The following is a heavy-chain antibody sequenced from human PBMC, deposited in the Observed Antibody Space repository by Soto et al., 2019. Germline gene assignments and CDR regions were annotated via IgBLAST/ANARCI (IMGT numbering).Heavy chain of an antibody. V-gene: IGHV1-69*12. Sequence: QVQLVQSGAEVKKPGSSVKVSCKASGGTFSSYAISWVRQAPGQGLEWMGGIIPIFGTANYAEKVQGRVTMTADEATGIAYRELSSLRAEDTAVYYCAREGGNNWHDGGSDAFDIWGQGTMVTVSS. CDR2: IIPIFGTA. CDR3: AREGGNNWHDGGSDAFDI. CDR1: GGTFSSYA. J-gene: IGHJ3*02. D-gene: IGHD1-20*01.